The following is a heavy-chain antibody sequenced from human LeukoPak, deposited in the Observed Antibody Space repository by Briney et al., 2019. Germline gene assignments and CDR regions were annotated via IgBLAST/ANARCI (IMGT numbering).Heavy chain of an antibody. D-gene: IGHD6-6*01. CDR2: IYYSGST. J-gene: IGHJ4*02. Sequence: PSETLSLTCTVSGGSISSSSYYWGWIRQPPGKGLEWIGSIYYSGSTYYNPSLKSRVTISVDTSKNQFSLKLSSVTAADTAVYYCARSATDSSSVDYWGQGTLVTVSS. V-gene: IGHV4-39*01. CDR1: GGSISSSSYY. CDR3: ARSATDSSSVDY.